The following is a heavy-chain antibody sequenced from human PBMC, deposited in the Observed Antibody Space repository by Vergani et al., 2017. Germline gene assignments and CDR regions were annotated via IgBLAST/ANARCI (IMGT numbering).Heavy chain of an antibody. D-gene: IGHD3-22*01. J-gene: IGHJ5*02. V-gene: IGHV4-34*01. CDR3: ARLGRYYYDSSGYYRGPFDP. CDR1: GGSFSGYF. CDR2: INHSGSI. Sequence: QVQLQQWGAGLLKPSETLSLICAVYGGSFSGYFWNWIRQPPGKGLEWIGEINHSGSINYTPSLKSRVTVSVDTSKNQFSLKLSSVTAADTAVYYCARLGRYYYDSSGYYRGPFDPWGQGTLVTVSS.